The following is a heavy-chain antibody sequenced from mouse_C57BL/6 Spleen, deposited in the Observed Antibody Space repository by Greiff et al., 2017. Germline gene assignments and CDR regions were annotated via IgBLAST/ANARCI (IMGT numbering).Heavy chain of an antibody. CDR2: IYPGSGST. CDR1: GYTFTSYW. D-gene: IGHD4-1*01. CDR3: ARDSANCDRGVAC. J-gene: IGHJ3*01. V-gene: IGHV1-55*01. Sequence: QVQLQQPGAELVKPGASVKMSCKASGYTFTSYWITWVKQRPGQGLEWIGDIYPGSGSTNYNEKFKSKATLTVDTSSSTAYMQLSSLTSEDSAVSYCARDSANCDRGVACWGQGTLVTVAA.